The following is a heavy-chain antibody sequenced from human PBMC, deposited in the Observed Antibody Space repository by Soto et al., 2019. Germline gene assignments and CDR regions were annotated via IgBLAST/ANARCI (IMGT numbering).Heavy chain of an antibody. J-gene: IGHJ6*03. Sequence: GGSLRLSCAASGFTFSSYDMHWVRQATGKGLEWVSAIGTAGDTYYTGSEKGRFTISRENAINSVYLQLNSLRSEDTAVYYCARGYSGYDLGGYYYYYMDVWGKGTTVTVSS. CDR3: ARGYSGYDLGGYYYYYMDV. CDR1: GFTFSSYD. CDR2: IGTAGDT. D-gene: IGHD5-12*01. V-gene: IGHV3-13*01.